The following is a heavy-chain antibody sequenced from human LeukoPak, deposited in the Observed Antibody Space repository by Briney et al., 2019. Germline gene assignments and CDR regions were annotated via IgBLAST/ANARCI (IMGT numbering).Heavy chain of an antibody. V-gene: IGHV3-30*02. CDR1: GFTFSSYG. CDR3: AKDLHGYSYGLSYFDY. CDR2: IRYDGSNK. D-gene: IGHD5-18*01. J-gene: IGHJ4*02. Sequence: SGGSLRLSCAASGFTFSSYGMHWVRKAPGQGREWVAFIRYDGSNKYYADSVKGRFTISRDNSKNTLYLQMTSLRAEDTAVYYSAKDLHGYSYGLSYFDYWGQGTLVTVSS.